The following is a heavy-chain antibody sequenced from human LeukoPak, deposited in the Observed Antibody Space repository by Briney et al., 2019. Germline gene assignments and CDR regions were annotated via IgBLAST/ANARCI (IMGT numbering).Heavy chain of an antibody. CDR1: GFTFSSYS. V-gene: IGHV3-21*01. Sequence: GGSLRLSRAASGFTFSSYSMNWVRQAPGKGLEWVSSISSSSSYIYYADSVKGRFTISRDNAKNSLYLQMNSLRAEDTAVYYCARDWWEVIAAAGNDSYYYYYGMDVWGQGTTVTVSS. D-gene: IGHD6-13*01. CDR2: ISSSSSYI. CDR3: ARDWWEVIAAAGNDSYYYYYGMDV. J-gene: IGHJ6*02.